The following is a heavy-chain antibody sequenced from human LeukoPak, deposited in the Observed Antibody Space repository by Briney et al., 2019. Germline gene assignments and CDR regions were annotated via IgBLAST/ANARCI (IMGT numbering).Heavy chain of an antibody. CDR1: GGSISSSSYY. J-gene: IGHJ3*02. V-gene: IGHV4-39*07. CDR3: ARDLDDSSGYNQDDAFDI. CDR2: IYHSGST. D-gene: IGHD3-22*01. Sequence: PSETLSLTCTVSGGSISSSSYYWGWIRQPPGKGLEWIGSIYHSGSTYYNPSLKSRVTISVDTSKNQFSLKLSSVTAADTAVYYCARDLDDSSGYNQDDAFDIWGQGTMVTVSS.